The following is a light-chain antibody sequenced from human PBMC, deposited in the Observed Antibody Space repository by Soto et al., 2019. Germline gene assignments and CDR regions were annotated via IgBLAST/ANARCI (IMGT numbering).Light chain of an antibody. Sequence: DIQMTQSPSSLSASVGDSVTITCRASQGIRHYLAWYQQKPGKVPKLLIYEASNLQSGVSSRFRGGGSGTEFTLTISSLQPEDVATYYCQNFDSAPQTFGQGTKVDIK. CDR1: QGIRHY. J-gene: IGKJ1*01. CDR2: EAS. V-gene: IGKV1-27*01. CDR3: QNFDSAPQT.